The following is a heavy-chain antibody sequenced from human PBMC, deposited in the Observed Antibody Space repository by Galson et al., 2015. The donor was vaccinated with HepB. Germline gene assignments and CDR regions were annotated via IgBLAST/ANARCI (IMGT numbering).Heavy chain of an antibody. CDR2: INPNSGGT. Sequence: SVKVSCKASGYTFTGYYMHWVRQAPGQGLEWMGRINPNSGGTNYAQKFQGRVTMTRDTSISTAYMELSRLRSDDTAVYYCARAWGYYGSGSYSVRIFDYWGQGTLVTVSS. D-gene: IGHD3-10*01. J-gene: IGHJ4*02. V-gene: IGHV1-2*06. CDR1: GYTFTGYY. CDR3: ARAWGYYGSGSYSVRIFDY.